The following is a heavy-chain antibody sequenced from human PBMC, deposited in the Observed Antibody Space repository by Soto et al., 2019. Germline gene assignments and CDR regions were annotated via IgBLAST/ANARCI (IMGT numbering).Heavy chain of an antibody. D-gene: IGHD6-13*01. CDR2: IYPGDSDT. CDR3: ARCGSPSHYGMDV. Sequence: GESLKISCKGSGYSITSYWIGWVRQMPGKGLEWMGIIYPGDSDTRYSPSFQGQVTISADKSISTAYLQWSSLKASDTAMYYCARCGSPSHYGMDVWGQGTTVTVSS. CDR1: GYSITSYW. J-gene: IGHJ6*02. V-gene: IGHV5-51*01.